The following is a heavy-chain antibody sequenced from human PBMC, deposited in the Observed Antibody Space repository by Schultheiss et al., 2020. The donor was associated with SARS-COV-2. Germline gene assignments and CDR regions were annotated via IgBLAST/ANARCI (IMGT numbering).Heavy chain of an antibody. V-gene: IGHV3-30*03. CDR2: ISYDGSNK. CDR3: ARSYCSSTSCFN. J-gene: IGHJ4*02. Sequence: GESLKISCAASGFTFSSYGMHWVRQAPGKGLEWVAVISYDGSNKYYADSVKGRFTISRDNSKNTLYLQMNSLRAEDTAVYYCARSYCSSTSCFNWGQGTLVTVSS. CDR1: GFTFSSYG. D-gene: IGHD2-2*01.